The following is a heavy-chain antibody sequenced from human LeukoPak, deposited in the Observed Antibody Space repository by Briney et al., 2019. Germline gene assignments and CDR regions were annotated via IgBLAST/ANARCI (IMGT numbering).Heavy chain of an antibody. D-gene: IGHD3-3*01. CDR1: GFTFTIFG. CDR3: ARTYDFGRGPPGDAFDN. V-gene: IGHV3-48*01. CDR2: IDARSGIT. Sequence: GGSLRLSCAASGFTFTIFGLNWVRQAPGKGPEWVSYIDARSGITYYADSVQGRFTISRDNAKESVFLQMNSLRADDTAMYYCARTYDFGRGPPGDAFDNWGPGTSVIVSS. J-gene: IGHJ3*02.